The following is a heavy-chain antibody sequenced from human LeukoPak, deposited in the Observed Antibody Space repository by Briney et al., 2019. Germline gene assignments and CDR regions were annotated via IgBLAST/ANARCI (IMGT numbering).Heavy chain of an antibody. V-gene: IGHV3-72*01. CDR1: GFTVSDHY. CDR2: ISNKANSDTT. CDR3: ARVTRFSSGWYVDH. J-gene: IGHJ4*02. D-gene: IGHD6-19*01. Sequence: GGSLRLSCAASGFTVSDHYMDWVRQAPGGGLDWVGRISNKANSDTTQYAASVKGRFTVSRDDSKNSLYLQMNSLKTEDTAEYYCARVTRFSSGWYVDHWGQGTLVTVSS.